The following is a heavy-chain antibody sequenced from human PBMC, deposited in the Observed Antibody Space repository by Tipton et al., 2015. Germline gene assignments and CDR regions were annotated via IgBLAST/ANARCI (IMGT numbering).Heavy chain of an antibody. CDR2: IQYSGST. CDR1: SDSISKYY. CDR3: ARDLEHGMDV. J-gene: IGHJ6*02. V-gene: IGHV4-59*01. Sequence: LSCSVSSDSISKYYWSWIRQPPGKELEWIGYIQYSGSTNYNPSLKSRITISLNTSKNQFSLKMSSVTAADTAVYFCARDLEHGMDVWGQGTTVTVS.